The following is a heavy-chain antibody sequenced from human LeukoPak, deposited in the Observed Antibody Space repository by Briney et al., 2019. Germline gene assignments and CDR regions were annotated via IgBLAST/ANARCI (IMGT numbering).Heavy chain of an antibody. CDR3: AKDSAVAGTKGGFDY. D-gene: IGHD6-19*01. Sequence: GRSLRLSCAASGFTFDDYAMHWVRQAPGKGLEWVSGISWNSGSIGYADSVKGRFTISRDNAKNSLYLQMNSLRAEDTALYYCAKDSAVAGTKGGFDYWGQGTLVTVSS. J-gene: IGHJ4*02. V-gene: IGHV3-9*01. CDR1: GFTFDDYA. CDR2: ISWNSGSI.